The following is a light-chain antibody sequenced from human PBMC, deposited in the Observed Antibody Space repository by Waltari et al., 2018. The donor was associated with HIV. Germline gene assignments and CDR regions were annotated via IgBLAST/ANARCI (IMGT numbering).Light chain of an antibody. J-gene: IGLJ1*01. CDR1: NSDVGGYNF. CDR3: SSYTRSSTHYV. Sequence: QSALTQTASVSGSPGQSITISCTGTNSDVGGYNFVSWYQHHPGRAPKFIIYDVTNRPSGVSNRFSGSKSGNTASLTISGLQAEDEADYFCSSYTRSSTHYVFGTGTKVTVL. V-gene: IGLV2-14*03. CDR2: DVT.